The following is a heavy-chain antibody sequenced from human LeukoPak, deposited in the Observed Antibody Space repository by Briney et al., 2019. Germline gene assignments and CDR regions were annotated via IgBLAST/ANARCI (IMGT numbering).Heavy chain of an antibody. J-gene: IGHJ1*01. Sequence: GRSLRLSCAASGFTFSSYGMHWVRQAPGKGLEWVAVISYDGSNKYYADSVKGRFTISRDNSKNTLYLQMNSLRAEDTAVYYCAKGPSYDILTHRPQYFQHWGQGTLVTVSS. CDR3: AKGPSYDILTHRPQYFQH. CDR1: GFTFSSYG. CDR2: ISYDGSNK. D-gene: IGHD3-9*01. V-gene: IGHV3-30*18.